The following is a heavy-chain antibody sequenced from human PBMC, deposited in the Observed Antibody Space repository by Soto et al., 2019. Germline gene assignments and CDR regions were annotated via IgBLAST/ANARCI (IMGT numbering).Heavy chain of an antibody. CDR1: AFTFSKYT. V-gene: IGHV3-23*01. D-gene: IGHD6-19*01. CDR3: AKGLGGSSAWSSLDH. CDR2: SSGSGGYT. Sequence: GSLRLSCAASAFTFSKYTMSWVRQAPGKGLDWVSVSSGSGGYTYYSDSVKGRFTISRDNYKNTLYLQMNSLRAEDTAVYYCAKGLGGSSAWSSLDHWGQGTLVTVSS. J-gene: IGHJ4*02.